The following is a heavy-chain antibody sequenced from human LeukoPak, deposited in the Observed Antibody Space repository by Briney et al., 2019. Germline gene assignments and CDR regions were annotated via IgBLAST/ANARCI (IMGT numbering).Heavy chain of an antibody. V-gene: IGHV3-30*02. CDR2: IRYDGSNK. J-gene: IGHJ6*03. CDR1: GFTFSSYG. D-gene: IGHD2-2*01. Sequence: PGGSLRLSCAASGFTFSSYGMHWVRQAPGKGLEWVAFIRYDGSNKYYADSVKGRFTISRDNSKNTLYLQMNSLRAEDTAVYYCAKDTPYCSSTSCYYYYYMGVWGKGTTVTVSS. CDR3: AKDTPYCSSTSCYYYYYMGV.